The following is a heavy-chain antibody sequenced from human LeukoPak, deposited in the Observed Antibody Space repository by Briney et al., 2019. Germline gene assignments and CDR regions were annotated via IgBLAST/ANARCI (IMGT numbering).Heavy chain of an antibody. CDR1: GGTFSSYA. CDR2: IIPIFGTA. J-gene: IGHJ5*02. Sequence: SVKVSCKASGGTFSSYAISWVRQAPGQGLEWMGGIIPIFGTANYAQKFQGRVTITADESTSTAYMELSSLRPEDTAVYYCAREGIAAAGTGRNWFDPWGQGTLVTVSS. CDR3: AREGIAAAGTGRNWFDP. V-gene: IGHV1-69*13. D-gene: IGHD6-13*01.